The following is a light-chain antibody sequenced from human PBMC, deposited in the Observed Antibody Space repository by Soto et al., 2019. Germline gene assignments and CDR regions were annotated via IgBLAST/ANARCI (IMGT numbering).Light chain of an antibody. J-gene: IGLJ1*01. Sequence: QSALTQPASGSGSPGQSITISCTGTSSDVGGYNYVSWYQQHPGKAPKIMIYEVSNRPSGVSNRFSGSKSGNTASLTISGLQAEYEADYYFSSYTSSSIAYVFGTGTKLTVL. CDR2: EVS. CDR1: SSDVGGYNY. V-gene: IGLV2-14*01. CDR3: SSYTSSSIAYV.